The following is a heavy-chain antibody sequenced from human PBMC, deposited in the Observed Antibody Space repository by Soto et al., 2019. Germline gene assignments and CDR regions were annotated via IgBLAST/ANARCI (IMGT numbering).Heavy chain of an antibody. CDR3: ATQDVGGSYDYTFAP. CDR2: IYYSGST. Sequence: QLQLQESGPGLVKPSETLSLTCTVSGGSISSSSYYWGWIRQPPGKGLGWIGSIYYSGSTYYNPSLNRRATIAVDTSKIHCSLNHSCVTAGGTAVYYCATQDVGGSYDYTFAPWGQGTLVTVSS. D-gene: IGHD1-26*01. CDR1: GGSISSSSYY. J-gene: IGHJ5*02. V-gene: IGHV4-39*02.